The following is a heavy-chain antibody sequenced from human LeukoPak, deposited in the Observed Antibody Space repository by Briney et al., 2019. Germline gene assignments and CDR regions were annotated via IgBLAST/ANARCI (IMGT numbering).Heavy chain of an antibody. CDR2: IYYSGST. Sequence: SETLSLTCTVSGGSISSYSWSWIRQPPGKGLEWIGYIYYSGSTNYNPSLKSRVTISVDTSKNQFSLKLSSVTAADTAMFYCARDRGGYFDLWGRGTLVTVSS. V-gene: IGHV4-59*01. CDR3: ARDRGGYFDL. D-gene: IGHD4-17*01. CDR1: GGSISSYS. J-gene: IGHJ2*01.